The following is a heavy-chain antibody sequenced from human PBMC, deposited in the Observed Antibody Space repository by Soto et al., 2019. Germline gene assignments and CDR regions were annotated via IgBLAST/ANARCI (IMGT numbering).Heavy chain of an antibody. CDR1: GFTFSSYA. CDR3: TTPDYSNYYLARY. CDR2: INSNGGTT. Sequence: GGSLRLSCAASGFTFSSYAMHWVRPAPGKGLEYVSDINSNGGTTDYAAPVKGRFTISRDDSENTLYLQMNSLKTEDTAVYYCTTPDYSNYYLARYWGQGTLVTVSS. D-gene: IGHD4-4*01. J-gene: IGHJ4*02. V-gene: IGHV3-64*04.